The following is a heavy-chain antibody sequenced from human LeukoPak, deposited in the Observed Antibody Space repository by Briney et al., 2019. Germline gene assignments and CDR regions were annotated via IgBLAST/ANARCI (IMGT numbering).Heavy chain of an antibody. J-gene: IGHJ5*02. CDR2: IVSDGYKA. D-gene: IGHD2/OR15-2a*01. CDR1: GFTFSSYA. Sequence: GGSLRLSCAASGFTFSSYAMSWVRQAPGKGLEWVATIVSDGYKAYYAVSVKGRFAISRDNSQNTVHLQMNSLRAEDTATYYCAKEIVFLFGDPWGQGALVTVSS. V-gene: IGHV3-23*01. CDR3: AKEIVFLFGDP.